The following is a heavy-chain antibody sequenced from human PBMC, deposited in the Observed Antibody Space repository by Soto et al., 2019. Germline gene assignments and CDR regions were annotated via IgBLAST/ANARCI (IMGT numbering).Heavy chain of an antibody. CDR3: ARGSGYCSGGSCANYYYYGMDV. CDR1: GFTFSSYA. V-gene: IGHV3-30-3*01. Sequence: PGGSLRLSCAASGFTFSSYAMHWVRQAPGKGLEWVAVISYDGSNKYYADSVKGRFTISRDNSKNTLYLQMNSLRAEDTAVYYCARGSGYCSGGSCANYYYYGMDVWGQGTTVTVSS. J-gene: IGHJ6*02. CDR2: ISYDGSNK. D-gene: IGHD2-15*01.